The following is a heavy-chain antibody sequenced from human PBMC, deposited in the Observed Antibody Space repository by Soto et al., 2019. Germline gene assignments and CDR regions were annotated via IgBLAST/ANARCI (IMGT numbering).Heavy chain of an antibody. J-gene: IGHJ4*02. Sequence: QVQLVQSGAEVKKPGASVKVSCKASGYTFTSYGISWVRQAPGQGLEWMGWISAYNGNTNYAQKLQGRVTMTTDTSTSTANREMRSLGSDDTAVYYCARVYRITMVRGELSEYWGQGTLVTVSS. CDR3: ARVYRITMVRGELSEY. CDR1: GYTFTSYG. D-gene: IGHD3-10*01. V-gene: IGHV1-18*01. CDR2: ISAYNGNT.